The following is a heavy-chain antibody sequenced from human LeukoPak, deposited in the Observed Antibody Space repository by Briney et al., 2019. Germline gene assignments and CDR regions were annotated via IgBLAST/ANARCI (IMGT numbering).Heavy chain of an antibody. Sequence: GGSLRLSCAGSGFTFSSDAMSWVRQAPGKGLEWVSAISDTGATTYDADSVKGRFTISRDNSRSALYLQMNRLRAEDTALYYCAKDTSIGRYCTNGVCSPFDYWGQGTLVTVSS. D-gene: IGHD2-8*01. V-gene: IGHV3-23*01. CDR3: AKDTSIGRYCTNGVCSPFDY. CDR1: GFTFSSDA. CDR2: ISDTGATT. J-gene: IGHJ4*02.